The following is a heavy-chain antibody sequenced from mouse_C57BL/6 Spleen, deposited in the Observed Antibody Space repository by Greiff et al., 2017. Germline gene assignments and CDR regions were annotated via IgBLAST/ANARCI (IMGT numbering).Heavy chain of an antibody. CDR2: IYPGDGDT. D-gene: IGHD1-1*01. Sequence: VQLQQSGPELVKPGASVKISCKASGYAFSSSWMNWVKQRPGKGLEWIGRIYPGDGDTNYNGKFKGKATLTADKSSSTAYMQLSSLTSEDSAVYFGARDVIGYGSSQLAMGYWGQGTSVTVSS. CDR1: GYAFSSSW. J-gene: IGHJ4*01. CDR3: ARDVIGYGSSQLAMGY. V-gene: IGHV1-82*01.